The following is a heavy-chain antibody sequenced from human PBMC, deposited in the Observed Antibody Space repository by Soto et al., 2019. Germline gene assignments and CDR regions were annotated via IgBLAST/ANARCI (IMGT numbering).Heavy chain of an antibody. CDR2: TSFSGYT. D-gene: IGHD3-22*01. CDR3: VRGGNPYHYATSGPGTFDK. V-gene: IGHV4-30-4*01. J-gene: IGHJ4*02. CDR1: GDSVSGGDSY. Sequence: QVQLQESGPGLVKPSQTLSLTCTVSGDSVSGGDSYWSWIRQPPGKALEWIGYTSFSGYTSYPPSLKSRVTISGDMSKSQFSLRLTSVTAADTAIYYCVRGGNPYHYATSGPGTFDKWGQGTLVSVSS.